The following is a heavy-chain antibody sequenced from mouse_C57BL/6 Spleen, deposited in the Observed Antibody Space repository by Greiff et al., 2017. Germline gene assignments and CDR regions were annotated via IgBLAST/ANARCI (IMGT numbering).Heavy chain of an antibody. Sequence: VQLQQSGAELARPGASVKMSCKASGYTFTSYTMHWVKQRPGQGLEWIGYINPSSGYTKYNQKFKDKATLTADKSSSTAYMQLSRRTSEGSAVYYCARGEGYENYWGQGTTLTVSS. CDR1: GYTFTSYT. CDR3: ARGEGYENY. V-gene: IGHV1-4*01. CDR2: INPSSGYT. D-gene: IGHD2-2*01. J-gene: IGHJ2*01.